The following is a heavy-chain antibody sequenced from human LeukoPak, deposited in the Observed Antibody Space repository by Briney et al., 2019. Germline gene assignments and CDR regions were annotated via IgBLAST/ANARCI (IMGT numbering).Heavy chain of an antibody. CDR3: ARHEQTTLSSYFAP. D-gene: IGHD1-26*01. V-gene: IGHV5-51*01. Sequence: GESLKISCKGSGYSFTTYSIGWVRQMPGKGLEWMWIIHPGDSDPRYSPSFEGQVTISVDKSISTAYLQWNSLEASDTAMYYCARHEQTTLSSYFAPWGQGTLVTVSS. CDR2: IHPGDSDP. J-gene: IGHJ5*02. CDR1: GYSFTTYS.